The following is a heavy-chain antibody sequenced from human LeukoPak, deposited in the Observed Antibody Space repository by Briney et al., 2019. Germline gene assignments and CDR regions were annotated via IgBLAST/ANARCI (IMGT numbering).Heavy chain of an antibody. CDR1: GGSISSSSYS. J-gene: IGHJ4*02. CDR2: IYYSGST. CDR3: ARQLGYCSSTSCYADKVDY. Sequence: SETLSLTCTVSGGSISSSSYSWGWIRQPPGKGLEWIGSIYYSGSTYYNPSLKSRVTISVDTSKIQFSLKLSSVTAADTAVYYCARQLGYCSSTSCYADKVDYWGQGTLVTVSS. D-gene: IGHD2-2*01. V-gene: IGHV4-39*01.